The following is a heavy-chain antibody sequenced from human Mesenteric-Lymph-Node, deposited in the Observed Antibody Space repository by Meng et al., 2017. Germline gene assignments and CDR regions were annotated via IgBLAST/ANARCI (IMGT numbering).Heavy chain of an antibody. CDR3: AGFRSIAVAGNYFDY. D-gene: IGHD6-19*01. V-gene: IGHV1-69*13. CDR2: IIPIFGTA. CDR1: GGTFSSYA. Sequence: SVKVSCPASGGTFSSYAISWVRQAPGQGLEWMGGIIPIFGTANYAQKFQGRVTITADESTSTAYMELSSLRSEDTAVYDCAGFRSIAVAGNYFDYWGQGTLVTVSS. J-gene: IGHJ4*02.